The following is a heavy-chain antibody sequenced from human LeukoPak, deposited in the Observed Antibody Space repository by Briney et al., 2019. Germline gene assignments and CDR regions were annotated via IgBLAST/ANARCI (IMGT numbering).Heavy chain of an antibody. CDR1: GGSISSSSYY. D-gene: IGHD3-22*01. Sequence: PSETLSLTCTVSGGSISSSSYYWGWIRQPPGKGLEWIGSIYYSGSTYYNPSLKSRVTISVDTSKNQFSLKLSSVTAADTAVYYCARAYYYDSSGYYPLGYWGQGTLVTVSS. CDR2: IYYSGST. J-gene: IGHJ4*02. V-gene: IGHV4-39*07. CDR3: ARAYYYDSSGYYPLGY.